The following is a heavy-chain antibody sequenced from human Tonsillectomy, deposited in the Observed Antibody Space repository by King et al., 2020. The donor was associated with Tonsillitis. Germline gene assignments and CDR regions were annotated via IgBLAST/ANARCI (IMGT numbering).Heavy chain of an antibody. V-gene: IGHV3-23*04. D-gene: IGHD3-22*01. CDR1: GFTFSRNS. J-gene: IGHJ4*02. CDR2: IVGSGGIT. Sequence: VQLVESGGGLVQPGGSLRLSCAASGFTFSRNSVSWLRQAPGKGLEWVTVIVGSGGITYYAASVKGRFTISRDNSKNTVYLQRNSLRAEDTALYYCAKEPYRSGAGYYSLTDYWGQGTLVTVSS. CDR3: AKEPYRSGAGYYSLTDY.